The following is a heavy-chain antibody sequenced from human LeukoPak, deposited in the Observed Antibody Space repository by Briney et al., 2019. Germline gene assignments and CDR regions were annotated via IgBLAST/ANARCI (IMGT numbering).Heavy chain of an antibody. CDR2: ISWNSGSI. CDR1: GFTFDDYA. CDR3: AEDFGGDFWSGGNDF. Sequence: GRSLRRSCAASGFTFDDYAMHWVRQAPGKGLEWVSGISWNSGSIGYADSVKGRFTISRDNAKNSLYLQMNSLRAEDTALYYCAEDFGGDFWSGGNDFWGQGTLGTVSS. J-gene: IGHJ4*02. V-gene: IGHV3-9*01. D-gene: IGHD3-3*01.